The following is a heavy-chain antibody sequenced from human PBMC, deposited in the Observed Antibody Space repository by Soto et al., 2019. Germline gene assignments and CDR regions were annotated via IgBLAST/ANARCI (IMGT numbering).Heavy chain of an antibody. V-gene: IGHV4-34*01. CDR3: ARHIPYYDILTGYVFDY. CDR2: INRSGST. J-gene: IGHJ4*02. D-gene: IGHD3-9*01. Sequence: SETLSLTCAVYGGSFSGYYWSWIRQPPGKGLEWIGEINRSGSTNYNPSLKSRVTISVDTSKNQFSLKLSFLTAADTAVYYCARHIPYYDILTGYVFDYWGQGTLVTVSS. CDR1: GGSFSGYY.